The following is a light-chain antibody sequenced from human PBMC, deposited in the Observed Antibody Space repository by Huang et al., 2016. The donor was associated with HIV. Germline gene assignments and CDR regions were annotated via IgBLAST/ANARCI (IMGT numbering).Light chain of an antibody. CDR3: QQYNTYPWR. Sequence: DIQMTQSPSTLSASVGDRVTITCRASQSISSWLAWYQQKPGKAPNLLIYDASILESGVQSRFSGRGSGTEFTLTIGSLQPDNVATYYCQQYNTYPWRFGQGTKVEIK. CDR1: QSISSW. CDR2: DAS. J-gene: IGKJ1*01. V-gene: IGKV1-5*01.